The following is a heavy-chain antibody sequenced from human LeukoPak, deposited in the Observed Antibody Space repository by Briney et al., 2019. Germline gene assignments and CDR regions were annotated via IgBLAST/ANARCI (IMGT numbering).Heavy chain of an antibody. CDR3: ARDSFGYDYPGHYYYMDV. CDR2: IIPIFGTA. D-gene: IGHD5-12*01. CDR1: GGTFSSYA. V-gene: IGHV1-69*01. Sequence: GSSVKVSCKASGGTFSSYAISWVRQAPGQGLEWMGGIIPIFGTANYAQKFQGRVTITADESTSTAYMELSSLRSEDTAVYYCARDSFGYDYPGHYYYMDVWGKGTTVTVSS. J-gene: IGHJ6*03.